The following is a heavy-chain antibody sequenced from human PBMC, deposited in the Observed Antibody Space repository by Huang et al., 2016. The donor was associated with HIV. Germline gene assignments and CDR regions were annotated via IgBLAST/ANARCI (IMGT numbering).Heavy chain of an antibody. D-gene: IGHD3-22*01. CDR3: ARTEMEYYYGSSGYYPDY. CDR1: GFDFSKYS. Sequence: EVQLVESGGALVQPGGSLKLSCVVSGFDFSKYSMNGVRQAESKGLEWGWDIRGTSSNIYYADSVKGRFTISRDNGKNSVFLQMRSLRAEDTALYYCARTEMEYYYGSSGYYPDYWGQGTQVTVSS. CDR2: IRGTSSNI. J-gene: IGHJ4*02. V-gene: IGHV3-48*01.